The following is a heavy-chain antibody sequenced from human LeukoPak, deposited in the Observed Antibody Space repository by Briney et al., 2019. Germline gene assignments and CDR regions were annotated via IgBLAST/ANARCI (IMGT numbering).Heavy chain of an antibody. D-gene: IGHD7-27*01. Sequence: GESLKISFKASGXRFTNFCLGWVRQMPGKGPKWMGIIFPADSDTRYSPSFEGQVTISADKSISTAYLHWSSLKASDTAAYYCARSRGDNNWFEPWGQGTLVTVSS. J-gene: IGHJ5*02. CDR2: IFPADSDT. V-gene: IGHV5-51*01. CDR3: ARSRGDNNWFEP. CDR1: GXRFTNFC.